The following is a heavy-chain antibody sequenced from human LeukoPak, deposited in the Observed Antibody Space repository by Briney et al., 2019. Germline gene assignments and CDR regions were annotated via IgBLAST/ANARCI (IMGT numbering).Heavy chain of an antibody. CDR1: GYTFTGYY. D-gene: IGHD4-17*01. J-gene: IGHJ5*02. V-gene: IGHV1-2*02. CDR3: ARDMTTVTFNWFDP. CDR2: INPNSGGT. Sequence: ASVKVSCKASGYTFTGYYMHWVRQAPGQGLEWMGWINPNSGGTNYAQEFQGRVTMTRDTSISTAYMELRRLRSDDTAVYYCARDMTTVTFNWFDPWGQGTLVTVSS.